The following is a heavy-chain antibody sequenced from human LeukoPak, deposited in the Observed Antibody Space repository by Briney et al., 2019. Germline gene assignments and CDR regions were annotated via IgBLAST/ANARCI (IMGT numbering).Heavy chain of an antibody. D-gene: IGHD5-24*01. Sequence: GGSLRLSCAATGFTFSSYSMNWVRQAPGKGLDWVSSISSSSSYIYYADSVKGRFTISRDNAKNSLYLQMNSLRAEDTAVYYCARDRMATIDSFDIWGQGTMVTVSS. CDR3: ARDRMATIDSFDI. J-gene: IGHJ3*02. V-gene: IGHV3-21*01. CDR2: ISSSSSYI. CDR1: GFTFSSYS.